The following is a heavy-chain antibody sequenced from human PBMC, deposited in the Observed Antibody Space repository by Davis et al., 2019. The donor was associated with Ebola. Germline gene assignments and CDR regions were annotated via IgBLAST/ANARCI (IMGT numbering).Heavy chain of an antibody. CDR3: ASRGYSSSSRFDP. Sequence: PGGSLRLSCAASGFTFSSYSMNWVRQAPGKGLEWVSYISSSSSTIYYADSVKGRFTISRDNAKNSLYLQMNSLRAEDTAVYYCASRGYSSSSRFDPWGQGTLVTVPS. J-gene: IGHJ5*02. D-gene: IGHD6-13*01. CDR1: GFTFSSYS. V-gene: IGHV3-48*04. CDR2: ISSSSSTI.